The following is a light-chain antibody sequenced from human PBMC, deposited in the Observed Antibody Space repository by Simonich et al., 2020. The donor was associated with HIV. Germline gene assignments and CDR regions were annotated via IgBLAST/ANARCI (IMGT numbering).Light chain of an antibody. CDR1: QSVSSN. J-gene: IGKJ3*01. Sequence: IVMTQSPATLSVSPGERATLTCRASQSVSSNLAWYQQKPGQAPRLLIYGASTRATGIPARFSGSGSGTEFTLTISSLQSEDFAVYYCQHRNNWPLFTFGPGTKVDIK. CDR3: QHRNNWPLFT. V-gene: IGKV3-15*01. CDR2: GAS.